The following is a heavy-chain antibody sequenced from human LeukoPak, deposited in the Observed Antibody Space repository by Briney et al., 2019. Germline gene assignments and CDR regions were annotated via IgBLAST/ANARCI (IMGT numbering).Heavy chain of an antibody. CDR1: GGSFSGYY. CDR2: INHSGST. V-gene: IGHV4-34*01. D-gene: IGHD1-1*01. CDR3: ARDDRRETDAFDI. Sequence: SETLSLTCAVHGGSFSGYYWSWIRQPPGKGLEWIGEINHSGSTNYNPSLKSRVTISVDTSKNQFSLKLSSVTAADTAVYYCARDDRRETDAFDIWGQGTMVTVSS. J-gene: IGHJ3*02.